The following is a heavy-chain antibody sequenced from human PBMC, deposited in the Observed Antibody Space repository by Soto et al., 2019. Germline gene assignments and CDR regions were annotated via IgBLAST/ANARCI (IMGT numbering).Heavy chain of an antibody. D-gene: IGHD2-2*01. CDR1: GGSISSGDYY. J-gene: IGHJ6*02. Sequence: SETLSLTCTVSGGSISSGDYYWSWIRQPPGKGLEWIGYIYYSGSTHYNPSLKSRVTISVDTSKNQFSLKLSSVTAADTAVYYCARKYCSSTSCHPGGMDVWGQGTTVTVSS. CDR2: IYYSGST. CDR3: ARKYCSSTSCHPGGMDV. V-gene: IGHV4-30-4*01.